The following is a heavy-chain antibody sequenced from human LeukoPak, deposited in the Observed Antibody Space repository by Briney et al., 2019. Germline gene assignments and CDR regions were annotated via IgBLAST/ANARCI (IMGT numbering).Heavy chain of an antibody. CDR3: ARHYGP. D-gene: IGHD3-10*01. CDR1: GGSISGSSYY. V-gene: IGHV4-39*01. J-gene: IGHJ5*02. Sequence: SETLSLTCTVSGGSISGSSYYWGWFRQPPGKGLEWIGSIYYSGSTYYNPSLKSRVTISVDTSKNQFSLNLNSVAATDTAVNYCARHYGPWGQGTLVTVSS. CDR2: IYYSGST.